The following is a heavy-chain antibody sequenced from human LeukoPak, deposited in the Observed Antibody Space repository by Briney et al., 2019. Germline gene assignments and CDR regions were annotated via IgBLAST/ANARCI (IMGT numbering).Heavy chain of an antibody. J-gene: IGHJ4*02. D-gene: IGHD4-17*01. V-gene: IGHV4-4*02. CDR2: MYYSGSA. Sequence: SGTLSLTCVVSGGSICRSKWWSWARQPQGKGLEWIGEMYYSGSANYNPSLKSRVTISVDKSKNQFSLKLSSVTAADTAVYYCARVGDYEIDYWGQGTLVTVSS. CDR3: ARVGDYEIDY. CDR1: GGSICRSKW.